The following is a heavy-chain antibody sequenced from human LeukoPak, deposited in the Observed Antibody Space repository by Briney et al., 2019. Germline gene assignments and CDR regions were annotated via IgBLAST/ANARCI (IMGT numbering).Heavy chain of an antibody. J-gene: IGHJ4*02. CDR2: ISPTGSTT. Sequence: PGGSLRLSCVASGFTVSANCMSWVRQAPGKGLVWVSRISPTGSTTSYADSVKGRFTVSRDNAKNTLYLQVNNLRAEDTAVYYCARGPNSNWSGLDFWGQGTLLTVSS. CDR1: GFTVSANC. V-gene: IGHV3-74*01. CDR3: ARGPNSNWSGLDF. D-gene: IGHD6-6*01.